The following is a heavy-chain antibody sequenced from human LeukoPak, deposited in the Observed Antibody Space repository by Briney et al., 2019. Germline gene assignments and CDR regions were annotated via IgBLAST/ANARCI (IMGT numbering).Heavy chain of an antibody. D-gene: IGHD3-10*01. CDR3: ARDLMVRGVFDY. Sequence: PGRSLRLSCAASGFTFSSYWMHWVRQAPGKGLVWVSRINSAGSSTNYADPVKGRFTISRDHAKNTLYLQMNSLRAEDTAVDYCARDLMVRGVFDYWGQGTLVTVSS. J-gene: IGHJ4*02. V-gene: IGHV3-74*01. CDR2: INSAGSST. CDR1: GFTFSSYW.